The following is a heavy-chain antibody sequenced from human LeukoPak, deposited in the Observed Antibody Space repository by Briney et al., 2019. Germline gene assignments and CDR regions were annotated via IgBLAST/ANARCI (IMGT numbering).Heavy chain of an antibody. CDR1: GFTFSSYA. J-gene: IGHJ4*02. Sequence: PGGSLRLSCAASGFTFSSYAMSWVRQTPGKGLQWVSAVSGSGGSTYYADSVKSRFTISRDNSQNTLYLQMNSLRAEDTAVYYCAKVGATQDFWGQGTLVTVSS. V-gene: IGHV3-23*01. CDR3: AKVGATQDF. D-gene: IGHD1-26*01. CDR2: VSGSGGST.